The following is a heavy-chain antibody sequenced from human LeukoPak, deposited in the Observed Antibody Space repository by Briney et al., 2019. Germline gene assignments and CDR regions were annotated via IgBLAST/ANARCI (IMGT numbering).Heavy chain of an antibody. Sequence: SETLSLTRTVSGGSISNHYWSWIRQPPGKGLEWIGYIFYSGNTNYNPSLKSRVTISVDTSKNQFTLKLSSVTAADTAIYYCASAPNEYFFDYWGQGTLVTVSS. J-gene: IGHJ4*02. CDR3: ASAPNEYFFDY. V-gene: IGHV4-59*11. CDR2: IFYSGNT. CDR1: GGSISNHY.